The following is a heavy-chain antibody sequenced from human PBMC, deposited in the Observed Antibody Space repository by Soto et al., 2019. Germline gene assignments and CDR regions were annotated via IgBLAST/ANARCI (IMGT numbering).Heavy chain of an antibody. V-gene: IGHV1-69*01. D-gene: IGHD3-3*01. CDR2: IITIFGTA. Sequence: QVQLVQSGAEVKKPGSSVKVSCKASGGTFCSYAISWVRQAPGQRLELMGGIITIFGTANYGQKFQGRGRMTADESTSRACRAVSSLRSEDTAVYYCADTIFGGGRTNYFDYWGQGTLVTVSS. CDR1: GGTFCSYA. CDR3: ADTIFGGGRTNYFDY. J-gene: IGHJ4*02.